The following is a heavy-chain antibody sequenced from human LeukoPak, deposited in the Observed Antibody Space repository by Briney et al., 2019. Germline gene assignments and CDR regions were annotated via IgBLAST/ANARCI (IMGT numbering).Heavy chain of an antibody. CDR3: ARQLGSSAFDY. CDR1: GGSFNNTLFY. Sequence: PSETLSLTCTVPGGSFNNTLFYWGWIRQPPGKGLEWIGYIYPGGNTNYNPSLKSRVIISVDKSKNQFSLKLSSVTAADTAVYYCARQLGSSAFDYWGQGTLVTVSS. J-gene: IGHJ4*02. CDR2: IYPGGNT. D-gene: IGHD6-6*01. V-gene: IGHV4-61*05.